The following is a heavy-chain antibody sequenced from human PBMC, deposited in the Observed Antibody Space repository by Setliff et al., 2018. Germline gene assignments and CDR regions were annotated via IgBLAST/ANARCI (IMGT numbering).Heavy chain of an antibody. D-gene: IGHD3-16*01. CDR1: GFTFSNHW. V-gene: IGHV3-74*01. CDR3: ARDLGNWFDS. J-gene: IGHJ5*01. Sequence: GGSLRLSCAASGFTFSNHWMHWVRQAPGKGLVWVSRIDSDGISTTYADSVKGRFTISRDDSKNMVNLQMNSLRAEDTAVYYCARDLGNWFDSWGQGTVVTVSS. CDR2: IDSDGIST.